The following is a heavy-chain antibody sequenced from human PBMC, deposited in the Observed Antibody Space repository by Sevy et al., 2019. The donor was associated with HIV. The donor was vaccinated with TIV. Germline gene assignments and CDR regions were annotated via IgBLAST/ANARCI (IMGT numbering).Heavy chain of an antibody. Sequence: GGSLRLSCAASGFTFSSYGMHWVRQAPGKGLEWVAVISYDGSDKFYEDSVKGRFTISRDNSKNTVYLQMNSLGPEDAAVYYCAKDLLGDYYDSSGVLDYWGQGTLVTVSS. CDR1: GFTFSSYG. V-gene: IGHV3-30*18. D-gene: IGHD3-22*01. J-gene: IGHJ4*02. CDR3: AKDLLGDYYDSSGVLDY. CDR2: ISYDGSDK.